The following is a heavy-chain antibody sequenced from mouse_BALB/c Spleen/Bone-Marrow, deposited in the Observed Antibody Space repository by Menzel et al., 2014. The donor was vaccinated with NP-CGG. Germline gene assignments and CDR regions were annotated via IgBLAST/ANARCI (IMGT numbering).Heavy chain of an antibody. CDR1: GFTFSSYG. CDR3: ARSQAYYGNYFDY. Sequence: EVKLVESRGGLVQPGGSLKLSCAASGFTFSSYGMSWVRQTPDKRLELVATINSNGGSTYYPDSVKGRFTISRDNAKNTLYLQMSSLKSEDTAMYYCARSQAYYGNYFDYWGQGTTLTVSS. D-gene: IGHD2-10*01. CDR2: INSNGGST. V-gene: IGHV5-6-3*01. J-gene: IGHJ2*01.